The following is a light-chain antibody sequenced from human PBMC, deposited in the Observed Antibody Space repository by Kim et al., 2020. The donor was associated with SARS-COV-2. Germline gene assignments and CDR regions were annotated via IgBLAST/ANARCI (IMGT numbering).Light chain of an antibody. Sequence: LYLAPGERATHASRATQNIRTDLAWYQQKPGQTPRLLIYEASKRPTGIPAKFSGSGSGTDFTLTISSLESEDFAVYFCQERSNWLTFGGGTRVEI. CDR2: EAS. J-gene: IGKJ4*01. CDR3: QERSNWLT. CDR1: QNIRTD. V-gene: IGKV3-11*01.